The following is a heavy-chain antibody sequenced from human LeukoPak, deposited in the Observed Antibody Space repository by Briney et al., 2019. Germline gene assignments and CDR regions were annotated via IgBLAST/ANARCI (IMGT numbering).Heavy chain of an antibody. Sequence: PGGSLRLSCAASGFTFSSYAMSWVRQAPGKGLEWIGSIYYSGSTYYNPSLKSRVTISVDTSKNQFSLKLSSVTAADTAVYYCARSYGDYGSYYYYYYGMDVWGQGTTVTVSS. V-gene: IGHV4-39*01. J-gene: IGHJ6*02. CDR1: GFTFSSYA. CDR2: IYYSGST. CDR3: ARSYGDYGSYYYYYYGMDV. D-gene: IGHD4-17*01.